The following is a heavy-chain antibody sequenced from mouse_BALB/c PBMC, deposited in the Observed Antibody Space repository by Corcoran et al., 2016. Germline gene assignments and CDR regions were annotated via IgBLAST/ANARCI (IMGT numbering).Heavy chain of an antibody. CDR3: ASQFITTAPYAMDY. CDR2: INPYNGGT. D-gene: IGHD1-2*01. V-gene: IGHV1-18*01. Sequence: EVQLQQSGPELVKPGASMKISCKASGYSFTGYTMNWVKQSHGKNLEWIGLINPYNGGTSYNQKFKGKATLTVDKSSSTAYMELLSLTSEDSAVYYCASQFITTAPYAMDYWGQGTSVTVSS. J-gene: IGHJ4*01. CDR1: GYSFTGYT.